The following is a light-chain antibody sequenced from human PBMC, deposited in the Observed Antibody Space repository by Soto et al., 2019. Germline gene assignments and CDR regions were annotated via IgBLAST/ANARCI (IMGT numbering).Light chain of an antibody. V-gene: IGLV1-51*01. CDR3: GTWDTSLSAAV. Sequence: QSVLTQPPSVSAAPGQKVTIPCSGSSXNIGNNFVSWYQQLPGTAPKLLTYDNNRRPSGIPDRFSGSKSGTSATLGITGLQTGDEADYYCGTWDTSLSAAVFGTGTKVTVL. J-gene: IGLJ1*01. CDR2: DNN. CDR1: SXNIGNNF.